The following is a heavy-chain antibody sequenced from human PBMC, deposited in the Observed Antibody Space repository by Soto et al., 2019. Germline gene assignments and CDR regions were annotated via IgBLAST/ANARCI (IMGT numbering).Heavy chain of an antibody. Sequence: SQTLSLTCAISGDSVSSNSAAWNWIRQSPSRGLEWLGRTYYRSKWYNEYAVSVKSRITIKPDTSTDTAYMELSSLRSEDTAVYYCATDLGSSSWYSDPWGQGTLVTVS. CDR2: TYYRSKWYN. D-gene: IGHD6-13*01. J-gene: IGHJ5*02. V-gene: IGHV6-1*01. CDR1: GDSVSSNSAA. CDR3: ATDLGSSSWYSDP.